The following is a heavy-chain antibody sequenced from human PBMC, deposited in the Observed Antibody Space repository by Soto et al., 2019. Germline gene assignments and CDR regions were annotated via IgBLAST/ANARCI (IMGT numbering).Heavy chain of an antibody. CDR3: AKGGYNYGFLFDC. V-gene: IGHV3-23*05. Sequence: GGSLGLSWAAFGLHFGTYAMSLVRTTTGKGLEWVSTIDNSGGITYYADSVKGRFTISRDNSKNTLYLQMNSLRAEDTAVYYCAKGGYNYGFLFDCWGQGTLVTVSS. D-gene: IGHD5-18*01. CDR1: GLHFGTYA. CDR2: IDNSGGIT. J-gene: IGHJ4*02.